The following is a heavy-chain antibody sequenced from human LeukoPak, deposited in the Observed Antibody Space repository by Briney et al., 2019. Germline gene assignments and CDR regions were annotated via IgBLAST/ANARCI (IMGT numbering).Heavy chain of an antibody. J-gene: IGHJ6*03. Sequence: SETLSLTCIVSGGSISTYYWSWIRQPPGKGLEWIGYIYYSGSTNYNPSLKSRVTISVDTSKNQFSLKLSSVTAADTAVYYCARVRVVVPAAIWGDYYYMDVWGKGTTVTVSS. D-gene: IGHD2-2*02. CDR1: GGSISTYY. CDR2: IYYSGST. V-gene: IGHV4-59*01. CDR3: ARVRVVVPAAIWGDYYYMDV.